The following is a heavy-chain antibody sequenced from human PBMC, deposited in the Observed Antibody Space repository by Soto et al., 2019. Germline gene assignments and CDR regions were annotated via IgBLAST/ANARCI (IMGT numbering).Heavy chain of an antibody. V-gene: IGHV4-61*08. CDR1: GGSISSGGYY. J-gene: IGHJ6*02. Sequence: PSETLSLTCTVSGGSISSGGYYWSWIRQHPGKGLEWIGSISYSGNTKYSPSLTSRVTISVDTSKSQFSLRLSSVTAADTAIYYCARDRNTGSYFGGNYYYGMDVWGQGTTVTVSS. CDR2: ISYSGNT. CDR3: ARDRNTGSYFGGNYYYGMDV. D-gene: IGHD1-26*01.